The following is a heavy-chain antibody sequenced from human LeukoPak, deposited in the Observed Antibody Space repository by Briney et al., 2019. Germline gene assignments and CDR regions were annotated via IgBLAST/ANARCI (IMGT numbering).Heavy chain of an antibody. CDR3: ARTYYDFWSGTPDAFDI. CDR2: INTSGST. CDR1: GGSISSYY. J-gene: IGHJ3*02. D-gene: IGHD3-3*01. V-gene: IGHV4-4*09. Sequence: PSETLSLTCTVSGGSISSYYWSWIRQPPGKGLEWIGYINTSGSTNYNPSLKSRVTISVDTSKNQFSLKLSSVTAADTAVYYCARTYYDFWSGTPDAFDIWGQGTMVTVSS.